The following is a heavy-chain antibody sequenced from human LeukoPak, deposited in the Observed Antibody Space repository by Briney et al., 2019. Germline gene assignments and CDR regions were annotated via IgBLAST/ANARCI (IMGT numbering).Heavy chain of an antibody. CDR3: ARGYGGATDC. J-gene: IGHJ4*02. D-gene: IGHD3-16*01. V-gene: IGHV6-1*01. Sequence: SETLSLTCAISGDSVSSKSATWNWIRQSPSKGLEWLGRTYRRSKWSNDYAVSLRGRISINPYTSKNQFSLQLNSVTPEDTAVYYCARGYGGATDCWGQGTLVTVSS. CDR2: TYRRSKWSN. CDR1: GDSVSSKSAT.